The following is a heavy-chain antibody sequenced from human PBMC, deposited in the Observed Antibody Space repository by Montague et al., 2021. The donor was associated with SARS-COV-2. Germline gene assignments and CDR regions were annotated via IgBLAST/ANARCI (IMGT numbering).Heavy chain of an antibody. CDR3: AGDHSTIWGPSYGMDV. V-gene: IGHV3-48*03. CDR1: GFTFSSYE. J-gene: IGHJ6*02. D-gene: IGHD5-24*01. Sequence: SLRLSCAASGFTFSSYEMNWVRQAPGKGLEWVSYISSSGSTIHYADSVKGRFTISRDNAKNSLYLQMNSLRAEDTAVYYCAGDHSTIWGPSYGMDVWGQGTTVTVSS. CDR2: ISSSGSTI.